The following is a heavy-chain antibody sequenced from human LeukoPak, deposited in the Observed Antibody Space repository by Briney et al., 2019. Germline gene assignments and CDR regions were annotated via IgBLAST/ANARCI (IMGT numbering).Heavy chain of an antibody. Sequence: ASVKVSCKASGYTFTSYGISWVRQAPGQGLEWMGWISAYNGNTNYAQKLQGRVTMTTDTSTSTAYMELRSLRSDDTAVYYCARGPYVALVPAANAFDIWGQGTMVTVSS. V-gene: IGHV1-18*01. J-gene: IGHJ3*02. CDR3: ARGPYVALVPAANAFDI. CDR1: GYTFTSYG. CDR2: ISAYNGNT. D-gene: IGHD2-2*01.